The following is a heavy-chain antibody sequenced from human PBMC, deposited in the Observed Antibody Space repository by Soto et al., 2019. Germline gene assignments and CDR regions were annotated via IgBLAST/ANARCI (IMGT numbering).Heavy chain of an antibody. CDR2: ISSRSSHI. CDR1: GFTFSSYS. J-gene: IGHJ4*02. CDR3: TREVQPVIRREYDY. V-gene: IGHV3-21*01. Sequence: GGSLRLSCAAPGFTFSSYSMNWVRQAPGKGLEWVSSISSRSSHIYYADSVKGRFTISRDNARNSLYLQMNSLRAEDTAVYYCTREVQPVIRREYDYWGQGALVTVSS.